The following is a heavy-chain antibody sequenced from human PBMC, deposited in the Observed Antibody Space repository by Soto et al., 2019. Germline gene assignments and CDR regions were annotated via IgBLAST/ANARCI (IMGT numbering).Heavy chain of an antibody. D-gene: IGHD1-26*01. V-gene: IGHV1-46*01. CDR1: GYTFTSYR. J-gene: IGHJ4*02. CDR3: TALLLGY. CDR2: IDPSGGTT. Sequence: ASVKVSCKASGYTFTSYRMHWVRQAPGQGLEWMGIIDPSGGTTTYAQKFQGRVTMTRDTSTSTVYMELSSLRSEDTAVYYCTALLLGYWGQGTLVTVSS.